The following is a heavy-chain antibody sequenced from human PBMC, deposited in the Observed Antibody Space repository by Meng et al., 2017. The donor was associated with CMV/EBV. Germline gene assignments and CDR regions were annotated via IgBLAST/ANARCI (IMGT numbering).Heavy chain of an antibody. D-gene: IGHD2-21*01. J-gene: IGHJ4*02. CDR2: IRYDGSNK. V-gene: IGHV3-30*02. CDR3: AKDNPFGYCGGDCYFRYFDY. CDR1: GFTFSSYG. Sequence: GESLKISCAASGFTFSSYGMHWVRQAPGKGLEWVEFIRYDGSNKYYADSVKGRFTISRDNSKNTLYLQMNSLRAEDTAVYYCAKDNPFGYCGGDCYFRYFDYWGQGTLVTVSS.